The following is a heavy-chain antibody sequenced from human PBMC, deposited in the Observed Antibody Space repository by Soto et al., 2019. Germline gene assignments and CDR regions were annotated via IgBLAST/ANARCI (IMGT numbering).Heavy chain of an antibody. CDR2: ISAYNGNT. J-gene: IGHJ6*02. Sequence: PSVKVSCKASGYTFTSYGISWVRQAPGQGLEWMGWISAYNGNTNYAQKLQGRVTMTTDTSTSTAYMELRSLRSDDTAVYYCARGLALGLELRGRGMDAWGQGTTVTVSS. CDR1: GYTFTSYG. CDR3: ARGLALGLELRGRGMDA. D-gene: IGHD1-7*01. V-gene: IGHV1-18*04.